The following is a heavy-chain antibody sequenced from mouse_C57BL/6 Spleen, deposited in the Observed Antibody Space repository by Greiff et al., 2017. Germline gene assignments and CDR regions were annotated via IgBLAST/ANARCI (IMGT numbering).Heavy chain of an antibody. CDR1: GYAFSSYW. J-gene: IGHJ4*01. CDR3: ARYPKDYYAMDY. V-gene: IGHV1-80*01. Sequence: VQLQQSGAELVKPGASVKISCKASGYAFSSYWMNWVKQRPGKGLEWIGKINPGDGDTNYNGKFKGKATLTDDKSSSTAYMQLSSLSSEDSAVYFCARYPKDYYAMDYWGQGTSVTVSS. CDR2: INPGDGDT.